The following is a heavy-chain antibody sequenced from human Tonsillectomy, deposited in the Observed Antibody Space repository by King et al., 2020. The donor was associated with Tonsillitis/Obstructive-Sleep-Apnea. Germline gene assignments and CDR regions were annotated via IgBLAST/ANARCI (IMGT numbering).Heavy chain of an antibody. CDR1: GFTFSGSA. CDR2: IRSKANSYAT. V-gene: IGHV3-73*01. J-gene: IGHJ3*02. Sequence: VQLVESGGGLFQPGGSLKLSCAASGFTFSGSAMHWVRQASGKGLEWVGRIRSKANSYATAYAGSVKGRVTISRDDSKNTAYLQMNSLKTEDTAVYYCTRHKLGYCSSTSCYAFDIWGQGTMVTVSS. D-gene: IGHD2-2*01. CDR3: TRHKLGYCSSTSCYAFDI.